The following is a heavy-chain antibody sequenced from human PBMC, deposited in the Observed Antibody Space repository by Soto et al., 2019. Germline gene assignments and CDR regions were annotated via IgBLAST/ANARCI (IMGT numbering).Heavy chain of an antibody. Sequence: GESLKISCKGSGYTFTDYWIGWVRQLPGKGLEWMGIIYPGDSDTRYSPSFQGHVTITVDKSTSTAYLQWNTLKASDTAMYYCATNISNVRYYYYAMDVWGQGTTVTVSS. J-gene: IGHJ6*02. D-gene: IGHD3-10*02. CDR2: IYPGDSDT. CDR3: ATNISNVRYYYYAMDV. CDR1: GYTFTDYW. V-gene: IGHV5-51*01.